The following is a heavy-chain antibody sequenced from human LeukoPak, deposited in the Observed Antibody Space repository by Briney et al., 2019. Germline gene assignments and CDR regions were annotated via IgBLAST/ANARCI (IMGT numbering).Heavy chain of an antibody. V-gene: IGHV4-59*01. D-gene: IGHD4-23*01. J-gene: IGHJ3*02. Sequence: SETLSLTCTVSGGSISSYYWSWIRQPPGKGLEWIGYIYYSGRNTYNPSLKSRVTISVDTSKNQFSLKLSSVTAADTAVYYCARHQRGNSDGSNIWGQGTMVTVAS. CDR1: GGSISSYY. CDR3: ARHQRGNSDGSNI. CDR2: IYYSGRN.